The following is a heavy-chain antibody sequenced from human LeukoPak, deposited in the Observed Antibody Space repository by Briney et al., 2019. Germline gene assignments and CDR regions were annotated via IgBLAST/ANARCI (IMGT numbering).Heavy chain of an antibody. CDR2: IYSSGST. J-gene: IGHJ5*02. D-gene: IGHD3-10*01. Sequence: SEALSLTCTVSGGSISSYYWSWIRQPAGKGLEWIGRIYSSGSTNYNPSLKSRVTMSVDTSKNQFSLKLSSVTAADTAVYYCARGYGSGSYPWFDPWGQGTLVTVSS. CDR1: GGSISSYY. V-gene: IGHV4-4*07. CDR3: ARGYGSGSYPWFDP.